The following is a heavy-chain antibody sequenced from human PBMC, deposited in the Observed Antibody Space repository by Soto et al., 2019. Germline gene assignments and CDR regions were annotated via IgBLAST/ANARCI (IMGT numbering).Heavy chain of an antibody. CDR2: IIPIFGTA. V-gene: IGHV1-69*13. Sequence: GASVKVSCKASGGTFSSYAISWVRQAPGQGLEWMGGIIPIFGTANYAQKFQGRVTITADESTSTAYMELSSLRSEDTAVYYCAREFPLGRYSGSYYWEDAFDIWGQGTMVNVSS. CDR3: AREFPLGRYSGSYYWEDAFDI. J-gene: IGHJ3*02. CDR1: GGTFSSYA. D-gene: IGHD1-26*01.